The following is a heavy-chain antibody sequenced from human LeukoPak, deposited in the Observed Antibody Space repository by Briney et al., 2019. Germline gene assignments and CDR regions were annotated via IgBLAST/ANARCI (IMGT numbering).Heavy chain of an antibody. V-gene: IGHV4-34*01. CDR2: INHSGST. CDR3: ARPQGIVVVPAASDGMDV. J-gene: IGHJ6*02. Sequence: SVTLSLTCAVYGGSFSGYYWSWIRQPPGKGLEWIGEINHSGSTNYNPSLKSRVTISVDTSKNQFSLKLSSVTAAGTAVYYCARPQGIVVVPAASDGMDVWGQGTTVTVSS. CDR1: GGSFSGYY. D-gene: IGHD2-2*01.